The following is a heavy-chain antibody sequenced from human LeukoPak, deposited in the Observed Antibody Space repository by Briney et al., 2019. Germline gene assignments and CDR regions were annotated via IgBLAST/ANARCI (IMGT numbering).Heavy chain of an antibody. D-gene: IGHD1-26*01. J-gene: IGHJ4*02. Sequence: GGSLRLSCAASGFTFSTYWMHWVRQAPGKGLEWVSDIKSDGSRTRYADSVKGRFTISRDNAKNTLFLQMNSLRVEDTAVYYCTRGNWEPADYWGQGTLVTVSS. CDR2: IKSDGSRT. CDR3: TRGNWEPADY. V-gene: IGHV3-74*01. CDR1: GFTFSTYW.